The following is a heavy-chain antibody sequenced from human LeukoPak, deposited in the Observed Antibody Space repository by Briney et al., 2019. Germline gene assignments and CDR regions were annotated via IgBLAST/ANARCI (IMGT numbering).Heavy chain of an antibody. CDR3: AKDPRDCSSTSCYTAAAGFDY. J-gene: IGHJ4*02. CDR1: GGTFSSYA. D-gene: IGHD2-2*02. Sequence: SVKVSCKASGGTFSSYAISWVRQAPGQGLEWMGRIIPIFGTANYAQKFQGRVTITTDESTSTAYMELSSLRSEDTAVYYCAKDPRDCSSTSCYTAAAGFDYWGQGTLVTVSS. V-gene: IGHV1-69*05. CDR2: IIPIFGTA.